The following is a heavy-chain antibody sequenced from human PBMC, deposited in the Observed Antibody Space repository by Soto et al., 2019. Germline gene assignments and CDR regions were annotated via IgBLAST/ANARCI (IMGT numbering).Heavy chain of an antibody. V-gene: IGHV4-4*02. J-gene: IGHJ1*01. Sequence: PSETLSLTCAVSGGSISSSNWWSWVRQPPGKGLEWIGEIYHSGSTNYNPSLKSRVTISVDTSKNQFSLKLSSVTAADTAVYYCARHGGTYYYDSRDHQHWGQGTLVTVSS. D-gene: IGHD3-22*01. CDR1: GGSISSSNW. CDR2: IYHSGST. CDR3: ARHGGTYYYDSRDHQH.